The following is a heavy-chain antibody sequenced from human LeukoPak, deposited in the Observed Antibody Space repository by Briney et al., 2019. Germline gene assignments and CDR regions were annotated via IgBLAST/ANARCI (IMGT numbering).Heavy chain of an antibody. V-gene: IGHV3-23*01. J-gene: IGHJ4*02. CDR2: ISGSGGST. D-gene: IGHD2-2*01. CDR3: AKDLGYCSSTSCYWSFDY. Sequence: GGSLRLSCAASGFTFSSYAMSWVRQAPGKGLEWVSAISGSGGSTYYADSVKGRLTISRDNSKNTLYLQMNSLRAEDTAVYYCAKDLGYCSSTSCYWSFDYWGQGTLVTVSS. CDR1: GFTFSSYA.